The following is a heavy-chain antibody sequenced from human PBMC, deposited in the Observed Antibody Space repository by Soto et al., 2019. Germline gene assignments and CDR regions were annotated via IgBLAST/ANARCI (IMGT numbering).Heavy chain of an antibody. CDR3: ARSGSSDTFDL. D-gene: IGHD5-12*01. CDR2: MYHSGST. CDR1: GASVSSGGYS. J-gene: IGHJ3*01. V-gene: IGHV4-30-2*01. Sequence: QLQLQESGSGLVKPSQTLSLTCAVSGASVSSGGYSWSWIRQPTGKGLEWIGYMYHSGSTYYNSFLKSRVTISVVRSKNQFSLKLSSVTAADTAVYYCARSGSSDTFDLWGQGTMVTVSS.